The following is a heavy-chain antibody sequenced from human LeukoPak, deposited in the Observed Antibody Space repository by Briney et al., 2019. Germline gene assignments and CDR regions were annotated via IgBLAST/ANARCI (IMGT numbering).Heavy chain of an antibody. CDR1: GYTSTSYG. CDR2: ISAYNGNT. D-gene: IGHD4-11*01. J-gene: IGHJ6*03. V-gene: IGHV1-18*01. Sequence: GASVKVSCKASGYTSTSYGISWVRQAPGQGLEWMGWISAYNGNTNYAQKLQGRVTMTTDTSTSTAYMELRSLRSDDTAVYYCAARDDYTYNMDVWGKGTTVTVSS. CDR3: AARDDYTYNMDV.